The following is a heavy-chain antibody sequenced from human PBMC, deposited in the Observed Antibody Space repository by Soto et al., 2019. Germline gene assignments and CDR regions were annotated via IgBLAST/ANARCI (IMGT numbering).Heavy chain of an antibody. J-gene: IGHJ4*02. CDR2: INAGNGNT. CDR3: AGTYYYDSSAPGSFDY. D-gene: IGHD3-22*01. V-gene: IGHV1-69*02. Sequence: SVKVSCKASGGTFSSYTISWVRQAPGQGLEWMGWINAGNGNTKYSQNFQGRVTITADKSTSTAYMELSSLRAEDSAVYYCAGTYYYDSSAPGSFDYWGQGTLVTVSS. CDR1: GGTFSSYT.